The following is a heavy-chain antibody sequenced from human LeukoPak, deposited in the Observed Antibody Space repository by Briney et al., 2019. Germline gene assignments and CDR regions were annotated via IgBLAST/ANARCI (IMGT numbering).Heavy chain of an antibody. Sequence: ASVKVSCKASRNTLTGYYMHWVRQAPGQGLEWMGWINPNNGGTNYAQKFQGRVTMTRDTSISTAYMELRRLRSDDTAVYYCARGVRFCNDGSCKPPRPYQGHDAFHIWGQGTMVTVSS. CDR3: ARGVRFCNDGSCKPPRPYQGHDAFHI. CDR2: INPNNGGT. V-gene: IGHV1-2*02. D-gene: IGHD2-15*01. CDR1: RNTLTGYY. J-gene: IGHJ3*02.